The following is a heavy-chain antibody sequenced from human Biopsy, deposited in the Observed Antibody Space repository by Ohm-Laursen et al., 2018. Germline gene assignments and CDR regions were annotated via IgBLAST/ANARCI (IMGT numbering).Heavy chain of an antibody. D-gene: IGHD4/OR15-4a*01. J-gene: IGHJ3*01. V-gene: IGHV1-2*02. CDR3: ARDDAVARDNGLDY. CDR1: GYTFTDYY. Sequence: ASVKVSCKASGYTFTDYYMHWVRQAPGQGLEWMGWNNIRTGHTRYAQKFQGRVTMTRDTSINTAYLQVNGLTSDDTTVYYCARDDAVARDNGLDYWGQGTVVTVSS. CDR2: NNIRTGHT.